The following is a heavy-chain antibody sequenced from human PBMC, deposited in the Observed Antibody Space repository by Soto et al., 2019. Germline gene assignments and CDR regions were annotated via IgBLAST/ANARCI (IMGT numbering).Heavy chain of an antibody. J-gene: IGHJ1*01. D-gene: IGHD6-13*01. CDR2: ISYDGSNK. CDR1: GFTFSSYG. CDR3: VAAADTLGYFQH. Sequence: QVQLVESGGGVVQPGRSLRLSCAASGFTFSSYGMHWVRQAPGKGLEWVAVISYDGSNKYYADSVKGRFTISRDNSKNTLYLQMNSLRAEDTAVYYGVAAADTLGYFQHWGQGTLVTVSS. V-gene: IGHV3-30*03.